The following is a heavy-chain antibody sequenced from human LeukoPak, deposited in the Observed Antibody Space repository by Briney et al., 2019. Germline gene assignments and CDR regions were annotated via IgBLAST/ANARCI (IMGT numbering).Heavy chain of an antibody. Sequence: GGSLRLSCAASGFTFSSYAMSWVRQAPGKGLEWVANIKQDGSEKYYVDSVKGRFTISRDNAKNSLYLQMNSLRAEDTAVYYCANHEGVYYYDSSGYYLDYWGQGTLVTVSS. D-gene: IGHD3-22*01. V-gene: IGHV3-7*03. CDR3: ANHEGVYYYDSSGYYLDY. CDR2: IKQDGSEK. CDR1: GFTFSSYA. J-gene: IGHJ4*02.